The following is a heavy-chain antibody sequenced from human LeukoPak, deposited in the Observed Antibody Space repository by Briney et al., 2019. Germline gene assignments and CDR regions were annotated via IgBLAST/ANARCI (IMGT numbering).Heavy chain of an antibody. CDR1: GFTFSSYW. V-gene: IGHV3-7*01. J-gene: IGHJ4*02. CDR3: ARDFVPYCSSTSCYGPFDY. D-gene: IGHD2-2*01. Sequence: PGGSLRLSCAASGFTFSSYWMSWVRQAPGKGLEWVANIKQDGSEKYYVDSVKGRFTISRDNAKNSLYLQMNSLRAEDTAVYYCARDFVPYCSSTSCYGPFDYWGQGTLVTVSS. CDR2: IKQDGSEK.